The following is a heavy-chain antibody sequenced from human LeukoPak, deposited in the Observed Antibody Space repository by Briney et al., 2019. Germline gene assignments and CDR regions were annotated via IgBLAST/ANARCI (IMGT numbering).Heavy chain of an antibody. Sequence: GASVKVSCKASGYSFTSHYMHWVRQAPGQGLEWMGVINPRGTSTIYAEKFQGRIIMTRDMSTTTDYMELSSLKSYDTAVYCARDNSMHERGWWFDPWGQGTLVTVSS. D-gene: IGHD4-23*01. J-gene: IGHJ5*02. CDR1: GYSFTSHY. CDR3: ARDNSMHERGWWFDP. CDR2: INPRGTST. V-gene: IGHV1-46*01.